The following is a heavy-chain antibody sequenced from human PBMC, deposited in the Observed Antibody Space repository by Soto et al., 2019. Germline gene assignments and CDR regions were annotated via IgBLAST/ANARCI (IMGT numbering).Heavy chain of an antibody. V-gene: IGHV4-34*01. J-gene: IGHJ4*02. CDR1: GGSFSGYY. D-gene: IGHD3-9*01. CDR3: ARGGGYDILTGYCPPFDY. CDR2: INHSGST. Sequence: QVQLQQWGAGLLKPSETLSLTCAVYGGSFSGYYWSWIRQPPGKGLEWIGEINHSGSTNYNPSLKSRVTISVDTSKNQFSLKLSSVTAADTAVYYCARGGGYDILTGYCPPFDYWGQGTLVTVSS.